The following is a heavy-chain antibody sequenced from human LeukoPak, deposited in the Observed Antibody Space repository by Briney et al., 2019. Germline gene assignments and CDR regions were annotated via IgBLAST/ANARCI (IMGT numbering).Heavy chain of an antibody. Sequence: ASVKVSCKASGYTFTGYYMHWVRQAPEQGLEWMGWINPNSGGTNYAQKFQGWVTMTRDTSISTAYMELSRLRSDDTAVYYCAAWGVVPAAITTLYYYGMDVWGQGTTVTVSS. CDR1: GYTFTGYY. D-gene: IGHD2-2*01. CDR2: INPNSGGT. V-gene: IGHV1-2*04. CDR3: AAWGVVPAAITTLYYYGMDV. J-gene: IGHJ6*02.